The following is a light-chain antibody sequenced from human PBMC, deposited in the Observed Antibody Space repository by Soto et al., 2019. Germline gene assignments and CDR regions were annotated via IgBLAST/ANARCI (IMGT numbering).Light chain of an antibody. V-gene: IGLV1-44*01. CDR2: SNN. CDR3: AAWDDSLNGRWV. J-gene: IGLJ3*02. CDR1: SSNIGDNT. Sequence: QAVVTQSPSASGTPGQRVTISCSGSSSNIGDNTVNWYQQLPGTAPKLLIYSNNQRPSGVPDRFSGSKSGTSASLAISGLQSEDEADYYCAAWDDSLNGRWVFGGGTKLTVL.